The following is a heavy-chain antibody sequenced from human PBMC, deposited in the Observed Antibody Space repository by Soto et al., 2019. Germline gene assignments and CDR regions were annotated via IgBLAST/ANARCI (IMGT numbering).Heavy chain of an antibody. D-gene: IGHD6-13*01. CDR3: TKRYSSSWYIFDY. CDR2: ISGSGVST. Sequence: GGSLRLSCAASGFTFTSYAMSWVRQAPGKGLEWVSAISGSGVSTYYADSVKGRFTISRDTSKNTLYLQMYSLRAEDTALYYCTKRYSSSWYIFDYCGQGTVVTVSS. J-gene: IGHJ4*02. V-gene: IGHV3-23*01. CDR1: GFTFTSYA.